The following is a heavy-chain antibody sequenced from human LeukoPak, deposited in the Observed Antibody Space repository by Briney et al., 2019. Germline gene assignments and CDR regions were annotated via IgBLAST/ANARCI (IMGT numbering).Heavy chain of an antibody. CDR3: ARERKYDSNFDY. J-gene: IGHJ4*02. CDR1: GFTFSSYW. D-gene: IGHD1-1*01. V-gene: IGHV3-74*01. Sequence: GGSLRLSCAASGFTFSSYWMHWLRQPPGKGLVWVSRIKNDGSTTTYADSVKGRFTVSRDNAKNTLYLQMNSLRAEDTAVYYCARERKYDSNFDYWGQGTLVTVSS. CDR2: IKNDGSTT.